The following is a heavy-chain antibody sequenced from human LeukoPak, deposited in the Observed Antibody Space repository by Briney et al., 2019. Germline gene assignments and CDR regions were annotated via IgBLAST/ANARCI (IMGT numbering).Heavy chain of an antibody. D-gene: IGHD4-11*01. CDR3: AKVVAPNDYMGTFDY. J-gene: IGHJ4*02. CDR2: IWYDGCNK. V-gene: IGHV3-33*06. CDR1: GFTFSSYG. Sequence: GRSLRLSCAASGFTFSSYGMHWVRQAPGKGLEWVAVIWYDGCNKYYADSVKGRFTISRDNSKNTLYLQMNSLRAEDTAVYYCAKVVAPNDYMGTFDYWGQGTLVTVSS.